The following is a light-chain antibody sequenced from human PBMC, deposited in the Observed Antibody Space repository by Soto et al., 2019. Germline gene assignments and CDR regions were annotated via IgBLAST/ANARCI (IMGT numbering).Light chain of an antibody. CDR1: QSIGDS. J-gene: IGKJ1*01. CDR3: QQYGSSPRT. Sequence: DIHMTQSPSTLSASVLDIGSVTCLASQSIGDSLAWYQQKPGKAPYLLISDVSSLERGVPSRFSGSGSGTDFTLTTSRLEPEDFAVYYCQQYGSSPRTFGQGTKVDIK. V-gene: IGKV1-5*01. CDR2: DVS.